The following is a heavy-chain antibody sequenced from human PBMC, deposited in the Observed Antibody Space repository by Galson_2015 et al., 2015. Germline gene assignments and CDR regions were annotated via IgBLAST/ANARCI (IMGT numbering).Heavy chain of an antibody. D-gene: IGHD3-10*01. CDR3: AGDQGVRGVRYYYYYMDV. Sequence: SLRLSCAASGFTFSSYGMHWVRQAPGKGLEWVALIWYDGSNKYYADSVKGRFTISRDNSKNTLYLQMNSLRAEDTAVYYCAGDQGVRGVRYYYYYMDVWGKGTTVTVSS. V-gene: IGHV3-33*01. J-gene: IGHJ6*03. CDR2: IWYDGSNK. CDR1: GFTFSSYG.